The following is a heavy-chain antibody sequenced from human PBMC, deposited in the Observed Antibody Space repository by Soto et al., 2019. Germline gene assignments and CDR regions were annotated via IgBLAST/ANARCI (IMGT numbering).Heavy chain of an antibody. CDR2: IYYSGST. V-gene: IGHV4-31*03. CDR1: GGSISSGGYY. Sequence: QVQLQESGPGLVKPSQTLSLTCTVSGGSISSGGYYWSWIRKHPGKGLEWIGYIYYSGSTYYNPSLQSRVTISVDTSKNQFSLKLSSVTAADTAVYYCARDRPSIAAAGTGWFDPWGQGTLVTVSS. J-gene: IGHJ5*02. CDR3: ARDRPSIAAAGTGWFDP. D-gene: IGHD6-13*01.